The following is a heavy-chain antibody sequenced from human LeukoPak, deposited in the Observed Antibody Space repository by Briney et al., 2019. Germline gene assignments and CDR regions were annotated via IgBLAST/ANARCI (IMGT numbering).Heavy chain of an antibody. CDR1: GYTFTGYY. CDR3: ATDRIAAAQDY. V-gene: IGHV1-2*04. D-gene: IGHD6-13*01. J-gene: IGHJ4*02. CDR2: INPNSGGT. Sequence: ASVKVSCKASGYTFTGYYMHWVRQAPGQGLEWMGWINPNSGGTNYAQKFQGWVTMTRDTSISTAYMELSRLRSEDTAVYYCATDRIAAAQDYWGQGTLVTVSS.